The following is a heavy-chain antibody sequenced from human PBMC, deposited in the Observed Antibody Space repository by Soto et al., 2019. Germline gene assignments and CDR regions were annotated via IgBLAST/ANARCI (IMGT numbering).Heavy chain of an antibody. V-gene: IGHV1-69*12. J-gene: IGHJ6*02. CDR3: ARHKDREQLGGNYYYALDV. CDR1: GDTFSSFA. D-gene: IGHD1-1*01. Sequence: QVQLVQSGAEVKKPGSSVKVSCKASGDTFSSFAISWVRQAPGQGLEWMGGIIPIFRTPKYAQKFQGRVTITADEPTSTAYMELRSLRPEDTAVYYCARHKDREQLGGNYYYALDVCGQGTTVIVSS. CDR2: IIPIFRTP.